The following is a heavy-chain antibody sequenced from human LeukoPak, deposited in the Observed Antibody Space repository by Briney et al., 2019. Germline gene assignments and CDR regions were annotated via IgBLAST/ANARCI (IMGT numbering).Heavy chain of an antibody. J-gene: IGHJ3*02. D-gene: IGHD1-26*01. CDR1: GGSICSISYY. V-gene: IGHV4-39*07. Sequence: SETLSLTCTVSGGSICSISYYWGWIRQPLGKGLEWIGSIYYSGSTPYNPSLKSRVTISVDTSKNQFSLKLSSVTAAVSAVDFCARVWELSDAFDIWGQGTMVTVSS. CDR2: IYYSGST. CDR3: ARVWELSDAFDI.